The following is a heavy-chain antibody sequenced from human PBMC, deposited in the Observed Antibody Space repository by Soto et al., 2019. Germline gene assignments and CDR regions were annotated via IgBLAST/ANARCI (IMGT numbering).Heavy chain of an antibody. CDR2: ISGSGGST. Sequence: GGSLRLSCAASGFTFSSYGMSWVRQAPGKGLEWVSAISGSGGSTYYADSVKGRFTISRDNSKNTLYLQVNSLRAEDTAVYYCAKDLVNRITMIVVRPYGMDVWGQGTTVTVSS. J-gene: IGHJ6*02. V-gene: IGHV3-23*01. CDR3: AKDLVNRITMIVVRPYGMDV. CDR1: GFTFSSYG. D-gene: IGHD3-22*01.